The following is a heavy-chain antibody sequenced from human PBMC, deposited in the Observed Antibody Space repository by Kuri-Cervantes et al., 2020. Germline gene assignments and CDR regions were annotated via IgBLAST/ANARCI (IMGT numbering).Heavy chain of an antibody. D-gene: IGHD3-9*01. CDR3: AKSGMYILTGYYFDY. V-gene: IGHV3-30*18. CDR2: ISYDGSNK. J-gene: IGHJ4*02. Sequence: GESLKISCAASRFTFSSYGMHCVRQAPGKGLEWVAVISYDGSNKDYADSVEGRFTISRDNSKNTLKLQMNSLRAEDTAVDYCAKSGMYILTGYYFDYWGQGTMVTVSS. CDR1: RFTFSSYG.